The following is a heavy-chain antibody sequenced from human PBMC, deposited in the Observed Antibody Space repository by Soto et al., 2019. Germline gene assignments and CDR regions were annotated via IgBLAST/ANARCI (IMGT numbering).Heavy chain of an antibody. CDR1: DFTISNAW. Sequence: EVQLVESGGGLVKPGGSLRLSCAASDFTISNAWMNWVRQAPGKGLEWVGRIKTKTEGGATDYAAPLKGRFTISRDDSKNTLFLQMNSLKTEDTAVYYCTTGSVAGVWVQGATVTVSS. V-gene: IGHV3-15*07. D-gene: IGHD2-15*01. CDR2: IKTKTEGGAT. J-gene: IGHJ6*02. CDR3: TTGSVAGV.